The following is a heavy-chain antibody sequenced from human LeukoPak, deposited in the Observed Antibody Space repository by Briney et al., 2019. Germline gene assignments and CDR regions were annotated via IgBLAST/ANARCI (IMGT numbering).Heavy chain of an antibody. J-gene: IGHJ4*02. CDR2: IYYTRLT. Sequence: SETLSLTCAVSGGSISSSTYHWGWIRQAPGKGLEWIGTIYYTRLTYYSPSLSGRVTISLDTSRNQFSLKLTSVTAADTAVYFCARHPTTPDYWGQGTLVTVSS. V-gene: IGHV4-39*01. CDR1: GGSISSSTYH. D-gene: IGHD1-14*01. CDR3: ARHPTTPDY.